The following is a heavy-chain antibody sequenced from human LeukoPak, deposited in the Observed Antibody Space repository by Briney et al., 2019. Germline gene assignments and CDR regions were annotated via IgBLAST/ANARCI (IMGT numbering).Heavy chain of an antibody. CDR1: GYTFTNYD. V-gene: IGHV1-8*02. Sequence: ASVKVSCKASGYTFTNYDINWVRQATGQGLEWMGWMNPNSGNTGYAQKFQGRVTMTRNTSISTAYMELSSLRSEDTAMYYCASNERYGDTRLFHFDYWGQGTLVTVSS. D-gene: IGHD4-17*01. J-gene: IGHJ4*02. CDR2: MNPNSGNT. CDR3: ASNERYGDTRLFHFDY.